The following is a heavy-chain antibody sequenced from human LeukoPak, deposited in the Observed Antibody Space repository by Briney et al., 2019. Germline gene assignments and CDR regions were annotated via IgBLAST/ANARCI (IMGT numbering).Heavy chain of an antibody. CDR1: GGSISSSNW. J-gene: IGHJ4*02. V-gene: IGHV4-4*02. D-gene: IGHD6-6*01. CDR2: IYHSGST. Sequence: SGTLSLTCAVSGGSISSSNWWSWVRQPPGKGLEWIGEIYHSGSTNYNPSLKTRVTISADTSKNQFSLRLTSVTAADTAVYYCARSPLWTIAARPLDNWGQGALVTVSS. CDR3: ARSPLWTIAARPLDN.